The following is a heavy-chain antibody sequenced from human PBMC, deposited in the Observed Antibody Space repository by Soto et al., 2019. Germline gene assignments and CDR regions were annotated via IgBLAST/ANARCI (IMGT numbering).Heavy chain of an antibody. CDR2: IHQDGNKK. D-gene: IGHD2-21*02. J-gene: IGHJ6*03. Sequence: EVQLVESGGDLVQPGGSLRLSCAASGFTSSTYWMSWVRQAPGXGLECVANIHQDGNKKYYVDSVKGRFTIXRDIXXXXXXXXXXXXXXXXXXXXXXXXXXXXXVVTGSGYYMGVWGKGTTVTVSS. CDR1: GFTSSTYW. V-gene: IGHV3-7*01. CDR3: XXXXXXXVVTGSGYYMGV.